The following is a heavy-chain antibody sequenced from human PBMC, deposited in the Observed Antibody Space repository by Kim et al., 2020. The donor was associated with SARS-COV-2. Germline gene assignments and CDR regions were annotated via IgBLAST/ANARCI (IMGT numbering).Heavy chain of an antibody. CDR2: IYYSGST. J-gene: IGHJ6*02. V-gene: IGHV4-39*01. CDR3: ARGASYGGYYYYGMDV. CDR1: GGSISSSSYY. Sequence: SETLSLTCTVSGGSISSSSYYWGWIRQPPGKGLEWFGSIYYSGSTYYNPSLKSRGTIAVATSTNQFALKLSSVTAADTAVYYCARGASYGGYYYYGMDVWGPGTTVTVSS. D-gene: IGHD4-17*01.